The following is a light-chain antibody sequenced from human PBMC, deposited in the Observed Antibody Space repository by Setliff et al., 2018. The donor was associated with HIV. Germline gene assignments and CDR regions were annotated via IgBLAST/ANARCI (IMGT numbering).Light chain of an antibody. V-gene: IGLV2-14*02. Sequence: QSALTQPASVSGSPGQSITLSCTGTSSDVGSYNLVSWYQHHPGKAPKLMIYEVSKRPSGVSNRFSGSKSGNTASLTISGLQAEDEADYYCSSRIVSSALHVFGTGTKVTVL. CDR2: EVS. CDR1: SSDVGSYNL. CDR3: SSRIVSSALHV. J-gene: IGLJ1*01.